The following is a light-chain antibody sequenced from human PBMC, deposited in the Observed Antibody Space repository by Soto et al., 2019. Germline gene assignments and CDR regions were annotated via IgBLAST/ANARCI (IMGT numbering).Light chain of an antibody. CDR1: QSVSSSY. Sequence: EIVLTQSPGTLSFSPGERATLSCRASQSVSSSYLAWYQQKPGQAPRLLIYGASSRATGIPDRFSGSGSGTDFTLTISRMEPEDCAVYYCQQYGSSPLTFGQGTKVAIK. CDR3: QQYGSSPLT. J-gene: IGKJ1*01. CDR2: GAS. V-gene: IGKV3-20*01.